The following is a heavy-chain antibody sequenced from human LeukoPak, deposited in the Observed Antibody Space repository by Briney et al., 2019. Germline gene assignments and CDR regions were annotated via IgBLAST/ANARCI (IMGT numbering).Heavy chain of an antibody. CDR1: GGSISSSSYY. J-gene: IGHJ6*03. CDR2: IYYSGST. CDR3: ARCSSSWEGYYYMDV. Sequence: SETLSLTCTVSGGSISSSSYYWGWIRQPPGKGLEWIGSIYYSGSTYYNPSLKSRVTISVDTSKNQFSLKLSSVTAADTAVYYCARCSSSWEGYYYMDVWGKGTTVTISS. V-gene: IGHV4-39*07. D-gene: IGHD6-13*01.